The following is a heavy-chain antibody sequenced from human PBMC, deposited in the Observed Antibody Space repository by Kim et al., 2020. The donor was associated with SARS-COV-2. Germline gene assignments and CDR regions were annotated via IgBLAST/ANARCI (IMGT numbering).Heavy chain of an antibody. Sequence: KGRVTISRDNAKNPLYLQMNSLRAEDTAVYFCARDVGVEDYSTGVPYWFNFWGQGALVTVSS. V-gene: IGHV3-21*06. CDR3: ARDVGVEDYSTGVPYWFNF. D-gene: IGHD2-8*01. J-gene: IGHJ4*02.